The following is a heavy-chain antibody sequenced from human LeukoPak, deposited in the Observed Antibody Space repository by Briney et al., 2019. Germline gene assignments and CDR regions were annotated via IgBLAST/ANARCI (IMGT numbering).Heavy chain of an antibody. Sequence: SETLSLTCTVSGGSISSGSYYWSWIRQPAGKGLEWIGRIYPSGSTNYNPSLKSRVTISVDTSKNQFPLKLSSVTAADTAVYYCARHPWRTPFVGWFDPWGQGTLVTVSS. V-gene: IGHV4-61*02. CDR3: ARHPWRTPFVGWFDP. D-gene: IGHD1-14*01. J-gene: IGHJ5*02. CDR1: GGSISSGSYY. CDR2: IYPSGST.